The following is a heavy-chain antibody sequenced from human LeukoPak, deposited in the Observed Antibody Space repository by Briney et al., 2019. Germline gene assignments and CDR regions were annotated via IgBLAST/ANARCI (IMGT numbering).Heavy chain of an antibody. V-gene: IGHV3-21*01. J-gene: IGHJ4*02. D-gene: IGHD3-10*01. Sequence: GGSLRLSCAASGFTFSNAWMSWVRQAPGKGLEWVSSISSSSSYIYYADSVKGRFTISRDNAKNSLYLQMNSLRAEDTAVYYCARSDLWFGELLDYWGQGTLVTVSS. CDR1: GFTFSNAW. CDR3: ARSDLWFGELLDY. CDR2: ISSSSSYI.